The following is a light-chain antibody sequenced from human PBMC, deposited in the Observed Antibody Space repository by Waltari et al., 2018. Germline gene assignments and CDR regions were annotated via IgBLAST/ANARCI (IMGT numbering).Light chain of an antibody. CDR2: WAS. V-gene: IGKV4-1*01. Sequence: DIVMTQSPDSLGVFLGERATINCKSRQSVLYSSNNKNYLAWYQHKPGQPPKLLIYWASTRESGVPDRFSGSGSGTDFTLTISSLQAEDVAVYYCQQYYSTPWTFGQGTKVEIK. J-gene: IGKJ1*01. CDR3: QQYYSTPWT. CDR1: QSVLYSSNNKNY.